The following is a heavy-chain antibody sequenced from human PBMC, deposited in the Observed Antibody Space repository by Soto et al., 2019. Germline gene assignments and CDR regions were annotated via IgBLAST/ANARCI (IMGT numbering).Heavy chain of an antibody. Sequence: VGSLRLSCAASGFTFSSYEMHWFRQAPGKGLEWIAYISSGGGYIFYADSVKGRFTISRDNTKNSLYLQMNSLRVDDTALYYCARDLRQTAHWDQGAQGTVAS. CDR3: ARDLRQTAH. V-gene: IGHV3-48*03. CDR2: ISSGGGYI. J-gene: IGHJ4*02. CDR1: GFTFSSYE.